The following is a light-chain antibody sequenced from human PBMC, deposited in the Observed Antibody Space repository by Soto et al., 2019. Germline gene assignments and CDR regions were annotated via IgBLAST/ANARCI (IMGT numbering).Light chain of an antibody. CDR1: SSDVCGYNY. CDR2: DVS. V-gene: IGLV2-11*01. Sequence: QSALTQPRSVSGSPGQSVTISCTGTSSDVCGYNYVSWYQQHPGKAPKLMIYDVSKRPSGVPDRFSGSKSGNTASLTISGLQAEDEADYYCCSYAGSYTYFYVFGTGTRSPS. J-gene: IGLJ1*01. CDR3: CSYAGSYTYFYV.